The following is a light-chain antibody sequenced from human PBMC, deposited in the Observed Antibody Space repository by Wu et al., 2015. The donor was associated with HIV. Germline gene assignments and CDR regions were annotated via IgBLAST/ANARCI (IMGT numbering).Light chain of an antibody. CDR3: QQYYSSLLF. CDR1: QGISNS. V-gene: IGKV1-NL1*01. Sequence: DIQMTQSPSSLSASVGDRVTITCRASQGISNSLAWYQQKPGKAPKLLLYAASRLESGVPSRFSGSGSGTQYTLTINSLQPEDFATYYCQQYYSSLLFFGLGDQAGDQT. J-gene: IGKJ2*01. CDR2: AAS.